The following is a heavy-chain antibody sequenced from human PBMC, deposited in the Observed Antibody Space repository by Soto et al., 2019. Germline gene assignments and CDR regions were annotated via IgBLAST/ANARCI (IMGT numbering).Heavy chain of an antibody. CDR2: IYHSGRT. D-gene: IGHD1-1*01. CDR3: ARDQLEGNWFDP. V-gene: IGHV4-30-2*01. J-gene: IGHJ5*02. Sequence: QLHLQESGSGLVRPSQTLSLTCVVSGGSISSGGYSCNWIRQPPGKGLEWIGYIYHSGRTLYNPSLKSRVTISVDKSKNQFSLKLTSVTAADTAVYYCARDQLEGNWFDPWGQGTLVTVSS. CDR1: GGSISSGGYS.